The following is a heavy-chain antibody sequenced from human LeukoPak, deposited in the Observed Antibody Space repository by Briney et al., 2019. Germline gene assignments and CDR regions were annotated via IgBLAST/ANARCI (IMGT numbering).Heavy chain of an antibody. CDR2: ISSSSSTI. D-gene: IGHD6-6*01. CDR1: GFTFSSYS. V-gene: IGHV3-48*04. Sequence: PGGSLRLSCAASGFTFSSYSMNWVRQAPGKGLEWVSYISSSSSTIYYADSVKGRFTISRDNAKNSLYLQMNSLRAEDTAVYYCARGMAARDFDYWGQGTLVTVSS. CDR3: ARGMAARDFDY. J-gene: IGHJ4*02.